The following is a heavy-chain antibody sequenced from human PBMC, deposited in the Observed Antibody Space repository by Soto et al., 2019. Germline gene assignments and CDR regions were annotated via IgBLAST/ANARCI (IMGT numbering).Heavy chain of an antibody. D-gene: IGHD4-17*01. CDR2: INAGNGNT. V-gene: IGHV1-3*01. J-gene: IGHJ6*03. CDR1: GYTFTSYS. Sequence: ASVKVSCKASGYTFTSYSMHWVRQAPGQRLEWMGWINAGNGNTKYSQKFQGRVTITRDTSASTAYMELSSLRSEDTAVYYCSAVTSYXYYYLDVWGKGTTVTVSS. CDR3: SAVTSYXYYYLDV.